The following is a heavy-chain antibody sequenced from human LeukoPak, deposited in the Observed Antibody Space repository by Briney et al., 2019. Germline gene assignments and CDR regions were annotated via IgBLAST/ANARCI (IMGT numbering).Heavy chain of an antibody. Sequence: GGSLRLSCAASAFTFKTFSMNSVRQAPGKGLEWVSSITSSSSYIYYADSVRGRFTISRDNAKNSLYLQMNSLRAEDTAVYYCARDPGGSYYYYGMDVWGQGTTVAVSS. CDR1: AFTFKTFS. CDR2: ITSSSSYI. V-gene: IGHV3-21*01. CDR3: ARDPGGSYYYYGMDV. J-gene: IGHJ6*02. D-gene: IGHD3-10*01.